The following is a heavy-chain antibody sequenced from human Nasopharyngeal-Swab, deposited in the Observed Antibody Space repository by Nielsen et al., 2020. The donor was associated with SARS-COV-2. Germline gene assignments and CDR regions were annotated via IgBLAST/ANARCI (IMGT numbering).Heavy chain of an antibody. J-gene: IGHJ6*02. V-gene: IGHV1-8*01. CDR3: ARGPTYYDFWSGYYRDGMDV. CDR1: GYTFTSYD. D-gene: IGHD3-3*01. Sequence: ASVKVSCKASGYTFTSYDINWVRQATGQGLEWMGWMNPNSGNTGYAQKFQGRVTMTRNTSISTAYMELSSLRSEDTAVYYCARGPTYYDFWSGYYRDGMDVWGQGTTVTVSS. CDR2: MNPNSGNT.